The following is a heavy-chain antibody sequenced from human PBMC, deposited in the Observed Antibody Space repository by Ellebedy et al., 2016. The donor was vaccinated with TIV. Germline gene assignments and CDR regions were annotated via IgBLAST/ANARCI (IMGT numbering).Heavy chain of an antibody. D-gene: IGHD3-9*01. CDR3: ARDYLALRYFDWQNNYYFDL. CDR2: IKQDGDET. J-gene: IGHJ2*01. V-gene: IGHV3-7*01. CDR1: GFTFSRYW. Sequence: GESLKISFAASGFTFSRYWMSWVRQAPGKGLEWVANIKQDGDETYYVESVKGRFTVSRDNVRDSLYLQMNSLRAEDTAMYFCARDYLALRYFDWQNNYYFDLWGRGALVTVSS.